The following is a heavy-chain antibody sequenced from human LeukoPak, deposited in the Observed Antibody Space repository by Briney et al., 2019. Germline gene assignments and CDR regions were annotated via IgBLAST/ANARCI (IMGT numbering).Heavy chain of an antibody. CDR1: GGTFSSYA. CDR2: IIPILGIA. D-gene: IGHD3-3*01. Sequence: ASVKVSCKASGGTFSSYAISWVRQAPGQGLEWMGRIIPILGIANYAQKFQGRVTITADKSTSTAYMELSSLRSEDTAVYYCAAYTYYDFWSGYYTLDYWGQGTLVTVSS. CDR3: AAYTYYDFWSGYYTLDY. J-gene: IGHJ4*02. V-gene: IGHV1-69*04.